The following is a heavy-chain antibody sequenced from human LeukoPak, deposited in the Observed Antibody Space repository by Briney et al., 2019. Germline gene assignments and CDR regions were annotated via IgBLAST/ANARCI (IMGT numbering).Heavy chain of an antibody. J-gene: IGHJ4*02. Sequence: ETLSLTCTVSGDSFSSVTDYWAWVRQAPGKGLEWVANINQDGSEIYYVDSVKGRFTISRDYAENSLYLQMNSLRAEDTAVYYCARNIRHIVGASVFDFWGQGTLVTVSS. CDR1: GDSFSSVTDY. CDR3: ARNIRHIVGASVFDF. V-gene: IGHV3-7*01. CDR2: INQDGSEI. D-gene: IGHD1-26*01.